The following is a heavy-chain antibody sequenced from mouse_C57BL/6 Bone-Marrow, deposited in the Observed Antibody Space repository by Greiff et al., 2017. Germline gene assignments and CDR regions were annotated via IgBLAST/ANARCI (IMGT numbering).Heavy chain of an antibody. CDR1: GYSFTGYY. CDR3: ARSVRRYFDY. J-gene: IGHJ2*01. V-gene: IGHV1-42*01. Sequence: EVQLQQSGPELVKPGASVKISCKASGYSFTGYYMNWVKQSPEKSLEWIGEINPSTGGTTYNQKFKAKATLTVDKSSSTAYMQLKSLTSEDSAVYYCARSVRRYFDYWGQGTTLTVSS. CDR2: INPSTGGT.